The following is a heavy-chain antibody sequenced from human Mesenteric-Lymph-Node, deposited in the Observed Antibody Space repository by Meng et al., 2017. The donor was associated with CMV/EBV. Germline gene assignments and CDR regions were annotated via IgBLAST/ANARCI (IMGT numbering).Heavy chain of an antibody. CDR1: GFIFSSYT. Sequence: GESLKISCAASGFIFSSYTMIWVRQAPGKGLQWVSVISATGSSTYFADSVKGRFTISRDNSKNTVFLQMNNLRAEDTAVYYCAKTQANYYDSSGYCFDYWGQGTLVTVSS. CDR3: AKTQANYYDSSGYCFDY. CDR2: ISATGSST. J-gene: IGHJ4*02. D-gene: IGHD3-22*01. V-gene: IGHV3-23*01.